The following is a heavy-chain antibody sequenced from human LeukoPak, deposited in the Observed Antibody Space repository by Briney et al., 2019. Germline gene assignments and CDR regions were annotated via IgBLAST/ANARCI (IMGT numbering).Heavy chain of an antibody. CDR3: AKSVGVRLDP. D-gene: IGHD2-21*01. V-gene: IGHV3-23*01. CDR2: FSGRDVST. Sequence: GGVLRLSCAASGFTFRSFAMSWVRQTPGRGLEWFSAFSGRDVSTYYADSVRGRFSFSRDNSKNTVILQMTSLRAGECAIYYCAKSVGVRLDPWGQGTLVTVSS. CDR1: GFTFRSFA. J-gene: IGHJ5*02.